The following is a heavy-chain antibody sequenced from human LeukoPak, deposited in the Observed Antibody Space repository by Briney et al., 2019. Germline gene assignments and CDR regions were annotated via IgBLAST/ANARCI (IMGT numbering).Heavy chain of an antibody. D-gene: IGHD3-22*01. CDR1: GGTFSSYA. CDR3: ARSDSSGYYYPTDAFDI. Sequence: SVKVSCKASGGTFSSYAISWVRQAPGQGLEWMGGIIPIFGTANYAQKFQGRVTITADESTSTAYMELSSPRSEDTAVYYCARSDSSGYYYPTDAFDIWGQGTMVTVSS. CDR2: IIPIFGTA. J-gene: IGHJ3*02. V-gene: IGHV1-69*13.